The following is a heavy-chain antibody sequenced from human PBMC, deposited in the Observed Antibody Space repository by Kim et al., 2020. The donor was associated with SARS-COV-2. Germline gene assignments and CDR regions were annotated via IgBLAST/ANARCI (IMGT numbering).Heavy chain of an antibody. J-gene: IGHJ2*01. V-gene: IGHV5-51*01. CDR3: ARRLWFGESSYWYFDL. D-gene: IGHD3-10*01. Sequence: SFQGQVTISADKSISTAYLQWSSLKASDTAMYYCARRLWFGESSYWYFDLWGRGTLVTVSS.